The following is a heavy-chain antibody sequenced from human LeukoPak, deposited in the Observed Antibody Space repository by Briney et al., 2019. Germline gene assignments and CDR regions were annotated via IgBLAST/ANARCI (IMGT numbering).Heavy chain of an antibody. V-gene: IGHV1-69*04. CDR3: ARGPGFGSGSYYGYYGMDV. D-gene: IGHD3-10*01. J-gene: IGHJ6*02. CDR2: IIPIFGIA. Sequence: GASVKVSCKASGGTFSSYAISWVRQAPGQGLEWMGRIIPIFGIANYAQKFQGRVTITADKSTSTAYMELSSLRSEDTAVYYCARGPGFGSGSYYGYYGMDVWGQGTTVTVSS. CDR1: GGTFSSYA.